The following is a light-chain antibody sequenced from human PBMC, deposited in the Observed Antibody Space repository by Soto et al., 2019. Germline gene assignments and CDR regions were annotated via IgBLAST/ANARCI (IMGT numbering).Light chain of an antibody. J-gene: IGLJ1*01. V-gene: IGLV2-23*02. CDR2: EFS. Sequence: QSVLTQPASVSGSPGQSITISCTGTSSDVGRYNLISWYQQYPDKAPKLMIYEFSKRPSGVSNRFSGSKSGNTASLTIAGLQAEDEADYYCCSYAGSSTFYVFGSGTKLTVL. CDR1: SSDVGRYNL. CDR3: CSYAGSSTFYV.